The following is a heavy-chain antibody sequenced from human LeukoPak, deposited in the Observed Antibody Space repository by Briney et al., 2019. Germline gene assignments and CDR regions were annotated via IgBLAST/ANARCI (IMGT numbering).Heavy chain of an antibody. V-gene: IGHV1-18*01. CDR2: IGAYNGNT. Sequence: ASVKVSCKASGYTFTSYGISWVRQAPGQGLEWMGWIGAYNGNTNYAQKLQGRVTMTTDASTSTAYMELRSLRSDDTAVYYCARAMVRGHDFDYWGQGTLVTVSS. CDR1: GYTFTSYG. J-gene: IGHJ4*02. CDR3: ARAMVRGHDFDY. D-gene: IGHD3-10*01.